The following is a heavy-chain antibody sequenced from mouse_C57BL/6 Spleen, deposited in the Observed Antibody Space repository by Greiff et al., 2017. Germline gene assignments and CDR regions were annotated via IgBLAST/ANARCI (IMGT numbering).Heavy chain of an antibody. Sequence: VQLQQSGPELVKPGASVKISCKASGYSFTGYYMNWVKQSPEKSLEWIGEINPSTGGTTYNQKFKAKATLTVDKSSSTAYMQLKSLTSEDSAVYYCAREKEGYFDYWGQGTTLTVSS. V-gene: IGHV1-42*01. CDR2: INPSTGGT. J-gene: IGHJ2*01. CDR3: AREKEGYFDY. CDR1: GYSFTGYY.